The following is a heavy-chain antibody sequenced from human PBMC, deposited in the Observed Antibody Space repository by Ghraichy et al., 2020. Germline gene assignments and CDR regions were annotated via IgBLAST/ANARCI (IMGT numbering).Heavy chain of an antibody. V-gene: IGHV4-59*01. CDR3: ARGSPLWDDHYYGMDV. CDR2: IYYSGST. Sequence: SETLSLTCTVSGGSISSYYWSWIRQPPGKGLEWIGYIYYSGSTNYNPSLKSRVTISVDTSKNQFSLKLSSVTAADTAVYYCARGSPLWDDHYYGMDVWGQGTTVTVSS. CDR1: GGSISSYY. D-gene: IGHD3-10*01. J-gene: IGHJ6*02.